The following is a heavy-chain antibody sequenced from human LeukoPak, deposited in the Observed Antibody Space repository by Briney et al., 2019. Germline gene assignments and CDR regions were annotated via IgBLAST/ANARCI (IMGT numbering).Heavy chain of an antibody. CDR1: GGSISSGGYY. J-gene: IGHJ4*02. Sequence: SETLSLTCTVSGGSISSGGYYWSWIRQHPGKGLEWIGSIYYSGSTNYNPSLQGRVTISLDTSRNQFSLKLSSVTAADTAVYYCARAGYSSSWYFDYWGQGTLVTVSS. D-gene: IGHD6-13*01. V-gene: IGHV4-31*03. CDR2: IYYSGST. CDR3: ARAGYSSSWYFDY.